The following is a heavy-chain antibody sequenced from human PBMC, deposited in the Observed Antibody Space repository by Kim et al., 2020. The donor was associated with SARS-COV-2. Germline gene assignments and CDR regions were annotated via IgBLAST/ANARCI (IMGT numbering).Heavy chain of an antibody. CDR1: DFSLAYNW. V-gene: IGHV3-7*05. CDR3: VREGASWAFDL. CDR2: INQDGSDI. J-gene: IGHJ3*01. Sequence: GGSLRLSCAASDFSLAYNWMDWVRQAPGKGLEWVANINQDGSDIYYVDSVKGRFTISRDNAKNSLFLQMNSLRAEDTALYYCVREGASWAFDLWGQGTMVTVSS.